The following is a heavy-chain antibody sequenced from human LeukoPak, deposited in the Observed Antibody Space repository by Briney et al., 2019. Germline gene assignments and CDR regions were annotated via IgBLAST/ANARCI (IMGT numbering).Heavy chain of an antibody. CDR1: GGSFSGYY. CDR3: ARRNLLRRDFDI. J-gene: IGHJ3*02. D-gene: IGHD3-22*01. Sequence: SATLSLTCAVYGGSFSGYYWCWIRQPPRQRLEWIGEINHSGSTNYNPSLKSRVTISVDSSKNQFSLKLSCVTAADTAVYYCARRNLLRRDFDIWGQGTMVTVSS. CDR2: INHSGST. V-gene: IGHV4-34*01.